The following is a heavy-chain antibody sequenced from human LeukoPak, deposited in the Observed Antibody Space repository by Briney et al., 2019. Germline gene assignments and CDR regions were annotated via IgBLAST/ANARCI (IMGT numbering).Heavy chain of an antibody. Sequence: PGGSLRLSCAASGFTFSSYFMNWVRQAPGKGLEWVANIKPDGSETYYVDSVKGRFTISRDNTKNSLYLQMNSLRAEDTAVYCCARGGSWSFDYWGQGTLVSVSS. CDR2: IKPDGSET. V-gene: IGHV3-7*01. D-gene: IGHD3-10*01. CDR3: ARGGSWSFDY. CDR1: GFTFSSYF. J-gene: IGHJ4*02.